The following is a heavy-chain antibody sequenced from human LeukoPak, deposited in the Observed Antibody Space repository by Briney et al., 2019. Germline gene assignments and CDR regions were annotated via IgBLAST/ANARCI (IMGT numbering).Heavy chain of an antibody. CDR3: ATLTGGDDAFDI. J-gene: IGHJ3*02. V-gene: IGHV4-59*01. CDR2: VYYSGST. D-gene: IGHD4-23*01. Sequence: PSETLSLTCTVSGGSISYYYWSWIRQPPGRGLQWIGYVYYSGSTNYNPSLKSRVTISVDTSKNQFSLKLSSVTPADTAVYYCATLTGGDDAFDIWGQGTMVTVSS. CDR1: GGSISYYY.